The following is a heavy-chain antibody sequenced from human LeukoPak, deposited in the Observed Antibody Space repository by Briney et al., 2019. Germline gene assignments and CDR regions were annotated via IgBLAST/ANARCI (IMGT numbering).Heavy chain of an antibody. Sequence: GGSLRLSCAASGFTFRNYWMGWVRQAPGKGLEWVANTKPDGSAEYYADSVRGRFTTSRDNANNFLYLQMNRLRAEDTAVYYCARAGGLNTNFDYWGRGTLVTVSS. CDR2: TKPDGSAE. D-gene: IGHD2-8*02. V-gene: IGHV3-7*01. CDR1: GFTFRNYW. J-gene: IGHJ4*02. CDR3: ARAGGLNTNFDY.